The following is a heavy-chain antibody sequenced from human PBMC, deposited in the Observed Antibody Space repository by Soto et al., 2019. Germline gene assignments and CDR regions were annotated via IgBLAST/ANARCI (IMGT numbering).Heavy chain of an antibody. CDR1: GGSISSYY. D-gene: IGHD3-10*01. J-gene: IGHJ5*02. Sequence: SETLSLTCTVSGGSISSYYWSWIRQPPGKGLEWIGYIYYSGSTNYNPSLKSRVTISVDTSKNQFSLKLSSVTAADTAVYYCARQTRYYYGSGSYFEGAPLFDPWGQGTLVTVSS. V-gene: IGHV4-59*08. CDR3: ARQTRYYYGSGSYFEGAPLFDP. CDR2: IYYSGST.